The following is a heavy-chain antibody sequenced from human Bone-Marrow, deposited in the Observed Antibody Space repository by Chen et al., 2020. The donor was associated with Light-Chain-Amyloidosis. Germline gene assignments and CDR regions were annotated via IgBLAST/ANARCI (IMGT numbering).Heavy chain of an antibody. Sequence: EVLLVESGGEVVQPGGSLRLSCTASGFSFSTYWMHWVRQSPGKGLVAVSRTNSAGTSTTYADSVKGRFTVSRDNTKNTMYLEMNSLRVEDTAVYYCARTTLRYRDYWVQGTLVTVSS. D-gene: IGHD3-9*01. V-gene: IGHV3-74*01. CDR1: GFSFSTYW. CDR3: ARTTLRYRDY. CDR2: TNSAGTST. J-gene: IGHJ4*02.